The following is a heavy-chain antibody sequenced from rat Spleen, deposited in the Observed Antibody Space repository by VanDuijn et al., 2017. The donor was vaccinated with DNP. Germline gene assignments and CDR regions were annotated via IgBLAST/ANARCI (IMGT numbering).Heavy chain of an antibody. J-gene: IGHJ2*01. Sequence: EVQLVESGGGLVQPGRSLKLSCAASGFTFSDYYMAWVRQAPTKGLEWVACMSPTTRSSYYRDSVRGRFTVSRDDSTSTLYLQMDSLRSEDTATYYCTRDLHFGYNYAFDYWGQGVMVSVSS. V-gene: IGHV5-27*01. D-gene: IGHD1-4*01. CDR3: TRDLHFGYNYAFDY. CDR2: MSPTTRSS. CDR1: GFTFSDYY.